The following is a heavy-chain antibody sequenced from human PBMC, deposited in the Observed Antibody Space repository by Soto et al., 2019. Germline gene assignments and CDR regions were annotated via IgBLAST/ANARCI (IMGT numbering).Heavy chain of an antibody. CDR2: IWYDGTQK. J-gene: IGHJ4*02. V-gene: IGHV3-33*08. CDR1: GFTFNTYS. Sequence: QVQLEESGGGVVQPGRSLRLSCAASGFTFNTYSMHWVRQPPGKGLEWLAAIWYDGTQKYYADSVKGRFIISRDNTKKTLYLEMNSLRAEDTGVYYCARAGGTTVTGPWQFDSWGQGTLVTDSS. CDR3: ARAGGTTVTGPWQFDS. D-gene: IGHD4-17*01.